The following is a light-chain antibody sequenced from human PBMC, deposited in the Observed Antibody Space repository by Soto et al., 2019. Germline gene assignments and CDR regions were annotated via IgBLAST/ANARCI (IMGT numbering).Light chain of an antibody. CDR3: QSYDSSLSALI. Sequence: QAVVTQPPSVSGAPGQRVTISCTGSSSNIGAGYDVQWYQQLPGTAPKLLIYSNSDRPSGVPDRFSGSKSGTSASLAITGLRTDDEADYYCQSYDSSLSALIFGGGTKLTVL. J-gene: IGLJ2*01. V-gene: IGLV1-40*01. CDR1: SSNIGAGYD. CDR2: SNS.